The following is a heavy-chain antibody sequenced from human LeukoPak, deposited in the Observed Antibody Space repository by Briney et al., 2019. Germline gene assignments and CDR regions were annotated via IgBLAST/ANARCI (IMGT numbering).Heavy chain of an antibody. CDR1: GFTSSSYA. D-gene: IGHD6-19*01. CDR2: ISYDGSNK. J-gene: IGHJ6*02. CDR3: ARDQYSSGWVYYYYYYGMDV. V-gene: IGHV3-30-3*01. Sequence: PGGSLRLSCAASGFTSSSYAMHWVRQAPGKGLEWVAVISYDGSNKYYADSVKGRFTISRDNSKNTLYLQMNSLRAEDTAVYYCARDQYSSGWVYYYYYYGMDVWGQGTTVTVSS.